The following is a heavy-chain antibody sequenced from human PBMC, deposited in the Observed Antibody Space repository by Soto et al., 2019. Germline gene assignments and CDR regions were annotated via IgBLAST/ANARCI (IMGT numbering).Heavy chain of an antibody. CDR1: EFTFRTYA. CDR2: ISRSGDST. J-gene: IGHJ4*02. Sequence: GGSLRLSCAASEFTFRTYAMTWVRQGPGKGLEWVSGISRSGDSTYYADSVKGRFTISRDNSKNTLYLQMNSLRAEDTAVYYCARDPDYGDYNLDYWGQGTLVTVSS. CDR3: ARDPDYGDYNLDY. D-gene: IGHD4-17*01. V-gene: IGHV3-23*01.